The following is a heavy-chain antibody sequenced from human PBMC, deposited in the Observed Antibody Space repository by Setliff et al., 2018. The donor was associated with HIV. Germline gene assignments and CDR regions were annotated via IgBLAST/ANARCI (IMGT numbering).Heavy chain of an antibody. Sequence: GGSLRLSCAASGFTFSNSWMTWVRQAPGKGLEWVANIKKDGSDKFYVDSVKGRFAISRDNAKNSLNLEMNSLRAEDTAIYYCAREFYGEFDPWGQGTLVTVSS. V-gene: IGHV3-7*03. CDR2: IKKDGSDK. CDR1: GFTFSNSW. D-gene: IGHD3-10*01. J-gene: IGHJ5*02. CDR3: AREFYGEFDP.